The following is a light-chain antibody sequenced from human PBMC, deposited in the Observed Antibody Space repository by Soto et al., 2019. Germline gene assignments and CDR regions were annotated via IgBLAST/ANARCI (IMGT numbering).Light chain of an antibody. CDR3: QQYDSYSWT. Sequence: DIQMTQYPCTLSASVGDSVTTTCRASQSISSWLAWYQQKKGKAPKLLIYDASSLESGVPSRFRGRGSGTECTLPLSRLQTDDVARDSCQQYDSYSWTFGQGTQVDIK. J-gene: IGKJ1*01. CDR1: QSISSW. V-gene: IGKV1-5*01. CDR2: DAS.